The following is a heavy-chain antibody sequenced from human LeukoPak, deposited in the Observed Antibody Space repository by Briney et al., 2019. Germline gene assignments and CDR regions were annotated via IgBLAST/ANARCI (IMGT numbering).Heavy chain of an antibody. CDR2: ISSSGRTT. J-gene: IGHJ5*02. V-gene: IGHV3-11*04. CDR1: GFTFSDYY. D-gene: IGHD1-7*01. Sequence: GGSLRLSCAASGFTFSDYYMSWIRQAPGKGLEWVSYISSSGRTTDYANSVKGRFTISRDNAKKSLYLQMNSLRAEDTAVYYCARDMAAGTKYNWFDPWGQGTLVTVSS. CDR3: ARDMAAGTKYNWFDP.